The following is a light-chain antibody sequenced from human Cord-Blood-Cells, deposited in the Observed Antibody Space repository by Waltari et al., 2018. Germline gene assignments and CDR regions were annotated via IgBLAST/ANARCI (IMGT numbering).Light chain of an antibody. Sequence: DIQMTQSPYSLSASVGDRVTITCRASQSISSYLNWYQQKPGKAPKRLIYAASSLQSGVPSRFSGSGSGTDFTLTISSLQPEDFATYYCQQSYSTPLTFGGGTKVEIK. V-gene: IGKV1-39*01. CDR2: AAS. CDR3: QQSYSTPLT. CDR1: QSISSY. J-gene: IGKJ4*01.